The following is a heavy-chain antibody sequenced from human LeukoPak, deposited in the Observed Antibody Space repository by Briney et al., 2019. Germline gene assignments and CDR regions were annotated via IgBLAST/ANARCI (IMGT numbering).Heavy chain of an antibody. D-gene: IGHD4-17*01. CDR2: IWYGGSNK. Sequence: GGSLRLSCAASGFTFSSYGMHWVRQAPGKGLEWVAVIWYGGSNKYYADSVKGRFTISRDNSKNTLYLQINSLRAEDTAVYYCAKLGDYVAFDIWGQGTMVTVSS. J-gene: IGHJ3*02. CDR1: GFTFSSYG. CDR3: AKLGDYVAFDI. V-gene: IGHV3-30*02.